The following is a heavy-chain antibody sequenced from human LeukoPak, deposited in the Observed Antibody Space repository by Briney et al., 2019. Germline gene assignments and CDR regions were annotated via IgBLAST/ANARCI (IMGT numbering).Heavy chain of an antibody. Sequence: PSETLSLTCTVSGGSISSSSYYWGWIRQPPGKGLEWIGSISYSGSTYYNPSLKSRVTISVDTSKNQSSLKLSSVTAADTAVYYCARNYYDSSGYYPYFFDYWGQGTLVTVSS. CDR3: ARNYYDSSGYYPYFFDY. J-gene: IGHJ4*02. D-gene: IGHD3-22*01. V-gene: IGHV4-39*01. CDR1: GGSISSSSYY. CDR2: ISYSGST.